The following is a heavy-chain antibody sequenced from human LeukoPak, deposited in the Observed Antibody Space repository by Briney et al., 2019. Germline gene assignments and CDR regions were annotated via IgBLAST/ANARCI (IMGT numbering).Heavy chain of an antibody. J-gene: IGHJ4*02. V-gene: IGHV4-4*07. CDR2: IYTGGST. CDR3: ARESGSYSRIDY. CDR1: GGSISGSS. D-gene: IGHD1-26*01. Sequence: SETLSLTCTVSGGSISGSSLSWIRQPAGKGLEWFGRIYTGGSTNYNPSLKSRVTMSVDTSKNQFSLKLRSVTAADTAVYYCARESGSYSRIDYWGQGTLVTVSS.